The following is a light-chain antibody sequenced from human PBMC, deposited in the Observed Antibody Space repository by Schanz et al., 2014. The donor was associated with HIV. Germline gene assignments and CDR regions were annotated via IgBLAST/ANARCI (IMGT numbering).Light chain of an antibody. CDR1: RSDIGNWDF. Sequence: QSALTQPPSASGSPGQSVTISCTGTRSDIGNWDFVSWYQQHPGKAPKLVISGVDYRPSGVSSRFSGSKSGSAASLTISGLQAEDEADYYCSSCTTSNPLVFGGGTKLTVL. V-gene: IGLV2-14*03. CDR2: GVD. J-gene: IGLJ3*02. CDR3: SSCTTSNPLV.